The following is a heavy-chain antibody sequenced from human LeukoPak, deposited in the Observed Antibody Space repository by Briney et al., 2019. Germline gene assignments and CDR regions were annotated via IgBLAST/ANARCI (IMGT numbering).Heavy chain of an antibody. CDR2: IASDGSST. CDR1: GFTFSSYW. CDR3: TRLRSWAFDI. V-gene: IGHV3-74*01. Sequence: GGSLRLSCAAYGFTFSSYWMNCVRQAPGKGLVWVSRIASDGSSTTYADSVKGRFSISKDNAKTTLCLQMNSRRVEDTAVYYCTRLRSWAFDIWGQGTMVTVSS. J-gene: IGHJ3*02.